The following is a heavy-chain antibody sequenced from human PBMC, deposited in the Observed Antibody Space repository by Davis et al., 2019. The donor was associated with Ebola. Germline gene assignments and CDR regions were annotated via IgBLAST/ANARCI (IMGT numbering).Heavy chain of an antibody. J-gene: IGHJ4*02. Sequence: MPSETLSLTCTVSGGSISSGGYYWSWIRQHPGKGLEWIGYIYYSGSTYYNPSLKSRVTISVDTSKNQFSLKLSSVTAADTAVYYCAGMVREVGSDYWGQGTLVTVSS. V-gene: IGHV4-31*03. CDR1: GGSISSGGYY. CDR3: AGMVREVGSDY. CDR2: IYYSGST. D-gene: IGHD3-10*01.